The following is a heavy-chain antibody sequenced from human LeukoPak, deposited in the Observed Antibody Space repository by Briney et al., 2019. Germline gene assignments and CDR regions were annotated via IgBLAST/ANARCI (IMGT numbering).Heavy chain of an antibody. CDR2: IIPIFGTA. Sequence: SVKVSCKASGGAFSSYAISWVRQAPGQGLEWMGRIIPIFGTANYAQKFQGRVTITTDESTSTAYMELSSLRSEDTAVYYCARDGVGSSSWYYFDYWGQGTLVTVSS. CDR1: GGAFSSYA. D-gene: IGHD6-13*01. V-gene: IGHV1-69*05. CDR3: ARDGVGSSSWYYFDY. J-gene: IGHJ4*02.